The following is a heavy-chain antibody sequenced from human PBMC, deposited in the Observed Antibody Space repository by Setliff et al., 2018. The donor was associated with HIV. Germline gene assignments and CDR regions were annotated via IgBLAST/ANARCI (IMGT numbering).Heavy chain of an antibody. D-gene: IGHD2-15*01. CDR2: IHYSGRT. V-gene: IGHV4-31*02. J-gene: IGHJ5*02. CDR3: ARAPFRGGSFGWFDP. CDR1: GDSISSGGFY. Sequence: SETLSLTCTVSGDSISSGGFYCNWFRQYPEKGLEWIGWIHYSGRTNFNLSLRSRATISFDTSKNQFSLNLTSVTAADTAVYYCARAPFRGGSFGWFDPWGKGTLVTVSS.